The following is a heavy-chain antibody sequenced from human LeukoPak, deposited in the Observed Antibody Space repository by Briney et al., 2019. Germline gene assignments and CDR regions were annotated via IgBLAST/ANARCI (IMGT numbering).Heavy chain of an antibody. CDR3: ARATNSSSWYKDYYYGMDV. Sequence: PGGSLRLSCAASGFTFSSYSMNWVRQAPGKGLEWVSFISSSSTYIYYADSVKGRFTISRGNAKNSLYLQMNGLRAEDTAVYYCARATNSSSWYKDYYYGMDVWGQGTTVTVSS. V-gene: IGHV3-21*01. J-gene: IGHJ6*02. D-gene: IGHD6-13*01. CDR1: GFTFSSYS. CDR2: ISSSSTYI.